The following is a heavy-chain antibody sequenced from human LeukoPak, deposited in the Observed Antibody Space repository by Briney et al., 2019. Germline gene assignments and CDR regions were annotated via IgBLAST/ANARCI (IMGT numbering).Heavy chain of an antibody. D-gene: IGHD3-10*01. J-gene: IGHJ4*02. CDR3: VKDPRYGSGSYFDY. Sequence: PGGSLRLSCAASGFTFSSYAMSWVRQAPGKGLEWVSAISGSGGSTYYADSVKGRFTISRDNSKNTLYLQMNSLRAEDTAVYYCVKDPRYGSGSYFDYWGQGTLVTVSS. CDR1: GFTFSSYA. CDR2: ISGSGGST. V-gene: IGHV3-23*01.